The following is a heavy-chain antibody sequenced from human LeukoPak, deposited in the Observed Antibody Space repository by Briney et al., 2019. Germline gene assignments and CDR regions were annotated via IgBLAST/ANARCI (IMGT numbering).Heavy chain of an antibody. CDR1: GYTFTSYG. CDR3: AKRGLYSSGWYGNWFDP. V-gene: IGHV1-18*01. D-gene: IGHD6-19*01. J-gene: IGHJ5*02. CDR2: ISAYNGNT. Sequence: ASVKVSCKASGYTFTSYGISWVRQAPGQGLEWMGWISAYNGNTNYAQKLQGRVTMTTDTSTSTAYMELRSLRSDDTAVYYCAKRGLYSSGWYGNWFDPWGQGTLVTVSS.